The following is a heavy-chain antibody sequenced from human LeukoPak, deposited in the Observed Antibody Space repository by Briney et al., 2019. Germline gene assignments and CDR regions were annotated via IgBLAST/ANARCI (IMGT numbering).Heavy chain of an antibody. V-gene: IGHV4-30-4*08. Sequence: SQTLSLTCTVSGGSISSGDYYWSWIRQPPGKGLEWIGYIYYSGSTYYNPSLKSRVTISVDTSKNQFSLKLSSVTAADTAVYYCARGLRFLEWLWPSWFDPWGQGTLVTVSS. D-gene: IGHD3-3*01. CDR3: ARGLRFLEWLWPSWFDP. CDR2: IYYSGST. J-gene: IGHJ5*02. CDR1: GGSISSGDYY.